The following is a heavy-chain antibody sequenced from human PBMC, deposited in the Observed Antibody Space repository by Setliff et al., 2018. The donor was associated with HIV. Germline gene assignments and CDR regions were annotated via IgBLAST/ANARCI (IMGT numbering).Heavy chain of an antibody. V-gene: IGHV1-69*10. CDR3: AGPRGDEAFDI. J-gene: IGHJ3*02. CDR2: IIPSVTIA. Sequence: SVKVSCKASGGSFNNYAISWVRQAPGQGLEWMGGIIPSVTIANYAQKFQVRVTITADKFTTTAYMELRGLRSEDTAVYYCAGPRGDEAFDIWGQGTMVTVSS. CDR1: GGSFNNYA. D-gene: IGHD3-10*01.